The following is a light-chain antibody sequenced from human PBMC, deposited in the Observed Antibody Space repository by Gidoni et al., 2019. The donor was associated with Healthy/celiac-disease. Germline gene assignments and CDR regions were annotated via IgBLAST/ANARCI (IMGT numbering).Light chain of an antibody. Sequence: DIQMTQSPSSLSASVGDRVTITCRASQSISSYLNWYQQKPGKAPKLLIYAASSLQSGVPSRFSGSGSGTDFTRTISSLQPEDFATYYCQQSYSSFGGGTKVEIK. J-gene: IGKJ4*01. V-gene: IGKV1-39*01. CDR1: QSISSY. CDR3: QQSYSS. CDR2: AAS.